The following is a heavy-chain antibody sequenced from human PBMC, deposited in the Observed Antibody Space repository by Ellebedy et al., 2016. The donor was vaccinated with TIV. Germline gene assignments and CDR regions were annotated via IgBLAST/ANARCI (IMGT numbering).Heavy chain of an antibody. Sequence: SETLSLTXAVYGGSFSGYYWSWIRQPPGKGLEWIGEINHSGSTNYNPSLKSRVTISVDTSKNQFSLKLSSVTAADTAVYYCARNVYYYYGMDVWGQGTTVTVSS. CDR3: ARNVYYYYGMDV. CDR1: GGSFSGYY. CDR2: INHSGST. V-gene: IGHV4-34*01. J-gene: IGHJ6*02.